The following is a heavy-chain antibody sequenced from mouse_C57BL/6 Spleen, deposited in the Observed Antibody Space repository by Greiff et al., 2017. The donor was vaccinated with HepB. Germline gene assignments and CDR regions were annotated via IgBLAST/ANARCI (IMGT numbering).Heavy chain of an antibody. J-gene: IGHJ3*01. Sequence: VQLQQSGAELVKPGASVKLSCKASGYTFTSYWMHWVKQRPGQGLEWIGMIHPNSGSTNYNEKFKSKATLTVDKSSSTAYMQLSSLTSEDSAVYYCARGGDYDDGPWFAYWGQGTLVTVSA. V-gene: IGHV1-64*01. CDR2: IHPNSGST. CDR3: ARGGDYDDGPWFAY. D-gene: IGHD2-4*01. CDR1: GYTFTSYW.